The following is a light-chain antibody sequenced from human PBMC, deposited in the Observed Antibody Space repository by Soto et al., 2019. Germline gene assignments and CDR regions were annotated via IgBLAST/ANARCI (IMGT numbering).Light chain of an antibody. V-gene: IGKV3-11*01. CDR1: QSVSSY. Sequence: EIVLTQSPATLSLSPGERATLSCRASQSVSSYLAWYQQKPGQAPRLLIYDASNRATGIPARFSGSGSGTDFTLTISSLEPEDFATYYCLQANNWPLTFGQGTRLEIK. CDR3: LQANNWPLT. CDR2: DAS. J-gene: IGKJ5*01.